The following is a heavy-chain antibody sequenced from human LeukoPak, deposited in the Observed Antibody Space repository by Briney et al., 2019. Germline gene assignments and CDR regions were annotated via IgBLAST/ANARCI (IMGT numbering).Heavy chain of an antibody. CDR2: ISAYNGNT. Sequence: ASVKVSCKASGYTFTSYGISWVRQAPGQGLEWMGWISAYNGNTNYAQKLQGRVTMTTDTSTSTAYMELRSLRSDDTAVYYCARGGNDFWLLGYFDYWGQGTLVTVSS. D-gene: IGHD3-3*01. V-gene: IGHV1-18*01. CDR1: GYTFTSYG. J-gene: IGHJ4*02. CDR3: ARGGNDFWLLGYFDY.